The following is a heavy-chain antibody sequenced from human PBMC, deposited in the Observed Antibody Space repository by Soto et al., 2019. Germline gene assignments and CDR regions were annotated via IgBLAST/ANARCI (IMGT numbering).Heavy chain of an antibody. J-gene: IGHJ5*02. CDR1: GFTFSTCS. CDR2: ISATGTYT. D-gene: IGHD1-20*01. Sequence: EVQLVASGGGLVEPGGSLRLSCATSGFTFSTCSMNWVRQAPGKGLEWVSTISATGTYTFSADSLKGRFTISRDNLRNLIFFQINSLRVKVTSLYYGPREYNRRQDLDRCGQVALVTVSS. V-gene: IGHV3-21*01. CDR3: PREYNRRQDLDR.